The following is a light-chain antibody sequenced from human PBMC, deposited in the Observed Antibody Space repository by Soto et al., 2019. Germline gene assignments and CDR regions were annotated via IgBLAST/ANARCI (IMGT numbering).Light chain of an antibody. Sequence: DIQMTQSPSFLSASLGDRVTITCRASQGISSYLAWYQQKPGKAPKLLIYAASTLQSGVPLRLSGSGSGTSFTLTISSLQHEDFATYYCQQLLSYPITFGQGTRLEI. J-gene: IGKJ5*01. V-gene: IGKV1-9*01. CDR1: QGISSY. CDR2: AAS. CDR3: QQLLSYPIT.